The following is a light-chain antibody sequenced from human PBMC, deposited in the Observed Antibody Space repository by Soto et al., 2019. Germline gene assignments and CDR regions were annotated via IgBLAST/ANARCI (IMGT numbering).Light chain of an antibody. CDR2: RAS. J-gene: IGKJ5*01. Sequence: ETVMTQSPATLSVSPGERATLSCRASQRVSTNLAWYQQKPGQSPRLLIYRASTRATDIPARFSGSGSGTEFTLTISSLQAEDFAIYYCQQYKNWPPITFGQGTRLEIK. CDR1: QRVSTN. CDR3: QQYKNWPPIT. V-gene: IGKV3-15*01.